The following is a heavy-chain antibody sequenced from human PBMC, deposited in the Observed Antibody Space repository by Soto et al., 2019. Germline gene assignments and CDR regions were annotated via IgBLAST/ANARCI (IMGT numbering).Heavy chain of an antibody. D-gene: IGHD2-15*01. J-gene: IGHJ4*02. V-gene: IGHV3-74*01. CDR1: GFTFSSYW. CDR2: INGDGISP. Sequence: EVQLVESGGDLVQPGGSLRLSCAASGFTFSSYWMHWVRQDPEKGLVWVSRINGDGISPSNADSVKGRFTISRDNAMDTLSLHMHSPGAEGPAVYYCARISRGTSGRGGNCDSNYWGQGTRAT. CDR3: ARISRGTSGRGGNCDSNY.